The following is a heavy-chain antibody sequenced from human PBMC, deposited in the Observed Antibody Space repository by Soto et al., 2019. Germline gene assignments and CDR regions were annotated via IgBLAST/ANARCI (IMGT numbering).Heavy chain of an antibody. D-gene: IGHD4-17*01. V-gene: IGHV1-69*10. CDR1: GGTFSSYA. J-gene: IGHJ5*02. CDR2: IIPILGIA. Sequence: ASVKVSCKASGGTFSSYAISWVRQAPGQGLEWMGGIIPILGIANYAQKFQGRVTITADKSTSTAYMELSSLRSEDTAVYYCARDRYYGDHGGWFDPWGQGTLVTVSS. CDR3: ARDRYYGDHGGWFDP.